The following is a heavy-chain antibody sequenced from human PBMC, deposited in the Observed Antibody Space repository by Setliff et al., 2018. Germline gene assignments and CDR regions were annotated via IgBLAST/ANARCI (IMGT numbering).Heavy chain of an antibody. CDR3: ARGRNVAARLLDS. V-gene: IGHV4-4*07. CDR2: IYTDGST. CDR1: GGSLSSYNY. J-gene: IGHJ4*02. Sequence: SETLSLTCTVSGGSLSSYNYWSWIRQPAGKGLEWIGQIYTDGSTNYNPSLKSRVTISVDTSKNQFSLKLTSVTAADTAVYYCARGRNVAARLLDSWGQGARVTVSS. D-gene: IGHD6-6*01.